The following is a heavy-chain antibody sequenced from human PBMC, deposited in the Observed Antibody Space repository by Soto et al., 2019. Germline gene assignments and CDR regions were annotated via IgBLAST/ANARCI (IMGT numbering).Heavy chain of an antibody. Sequence: QVQLAQSGVEVKKPGASVKVSCKASGYTFISHGISWARQAPGQGLEWMGWISGKNGNTNYAQKLQGRVTLTTDTSTSTAYMELRSLRSDDTAVYYCARVSSSIVVVPDYGMDVWGQGTTVTVSS. D-gene: IGHD2-15*01. V-gene: IGHV1-18*04. CDR1: GYTFISHG. CDR2: ISGKNGNT. J-gene: IGHJ6*02. CDR3: ARVSSSIVVVPDYGMDV.